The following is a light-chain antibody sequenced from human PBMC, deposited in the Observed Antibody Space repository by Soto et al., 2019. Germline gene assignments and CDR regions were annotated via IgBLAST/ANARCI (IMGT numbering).Light chain of an antibody. CDR1: QGISSY. CDR3: QQYYSNPWT. J-gene: IGKJ1*01. V-gene: IGKV1-8*01. Sequence: AIRMTQSPSSFSASTGDRVTITCRASQGISSYLAWYQQKPGKAPKLLIYAASTLQSGVPSRFSGTGSGTDFTLTISCLQSEDFATYYGQQYYSNPWTFGQGTKVEIK. CDR2: AAS.